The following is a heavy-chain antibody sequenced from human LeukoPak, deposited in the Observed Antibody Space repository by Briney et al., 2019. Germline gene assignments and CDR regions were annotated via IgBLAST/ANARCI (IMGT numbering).Heavy chain of an antibody. CDR1: GFTVSTNY. J-gene: IGHJ6*02. CDR3: ARDDVRYCSSTSCYSSEYYYGMDV. D-gene: IGHD2-2*02. Sequence: GGSLRLSCAVSGFTVSTNYMSWVRQAPGKGLEWVSVIYSGGSAYYADSVKGRFTISRDNSKNTLYLQMNSLRAEDTAVYYCARDDVRYCSSTSCYSSEYYYGMDVWGQGTTVTVSS. V-gene: IGHV3-66*01. CDR2: IYSGGSA.